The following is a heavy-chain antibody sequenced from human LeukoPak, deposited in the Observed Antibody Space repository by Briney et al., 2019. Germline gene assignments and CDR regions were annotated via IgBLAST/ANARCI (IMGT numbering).Heavy chain of an antibody. CDR1: GFTFSSYE. D-gene: IGHD3-10*01. J-gene: IGHJ5*02. V-gene: IGHV3-48*03. CDR3: AREHPQYGSGRIGFDP. CDR2: ISSSGSTI. Sequence: GGSLRLSCAASGFTFSSYEMNWVRQAPGKGLEWVSYISSSGSTICYADSVKGRFTISRDNAKNSLYLQMNSLRAEDTAVYYCAREHPQYGSGRIGFDPWGQGTLVTVSS.